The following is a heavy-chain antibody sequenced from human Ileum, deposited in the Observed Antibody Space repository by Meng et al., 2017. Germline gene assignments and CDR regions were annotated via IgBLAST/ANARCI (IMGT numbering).Heavy chain of an antibody. Sequence: QVHLVQSGAEVKKPGASVKVSCKASGYTFTGYHMHWVRQAPGQGLEWMGRINPSSGGTIYAQKFQGRVTMTRDTSISTGYMELSRLRSDDTAVYYCAIITAGGAWGQGTLVTVSS. CDR1: GYTFTGYH. CDR3: AIITAGGA. CDR2: INPSSGGT. D-gene: IGHD1-20*01. J-gene: IGHJ5*02. V-gene: IGHV1-2*06.